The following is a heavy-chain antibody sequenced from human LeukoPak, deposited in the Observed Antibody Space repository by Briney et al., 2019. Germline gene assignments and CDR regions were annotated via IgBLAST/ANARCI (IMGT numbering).Heavy chain of an antibody. D-gene: IGHD3-10*01. CDR2: INPNSGGT. CDR3: ARVARITMVRGRGPLNWFDP. Sequence: ASVKVSCKASGYTFTGYYMHWVRQAPGQGLEWMGWINPNSGGTNYAQKFQGRVTMTRDTSISTAYMELSRLRSDDTAVYYCARVARITMVRGRGPLNWFDPWGQGTLVTVSS. CDR1: GYTFTGYY. J-gene: IGHJ5*02. V-gene: IGHV1-2*02.